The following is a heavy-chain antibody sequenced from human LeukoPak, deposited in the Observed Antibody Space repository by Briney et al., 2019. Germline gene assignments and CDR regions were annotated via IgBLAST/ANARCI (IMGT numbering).Heavy chain of an antibody. J-gene: IGHJ4*02. CDR1: GYTFTSYD. Sequence: ASVKVSCKASGYTFTSYDINWVRQATGQGLEWMGWMNPNSGNTGYAQKFQGRVTMTRNTSISTAYMELSSLGSEDTAVYYCARAWGYYYDSSGYSSWGQGTLVTVSS. V-gene: IGHV1-8*01. CDR3: ARAWGYYYDSSGYSS. D-gene: IGHD3-22*01. CDR2: MNPNSGNT.